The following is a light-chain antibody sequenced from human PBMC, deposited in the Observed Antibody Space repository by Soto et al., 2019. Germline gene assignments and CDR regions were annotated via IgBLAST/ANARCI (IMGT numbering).Light chain of an antibody. CDR3: HQYGTAPLT. Sequence: EIVMTQSPATLSVSPGERATLSCRASQSVSIKLAWYQQKPGQAPRLLIYGASSRATGIPDRFSGSGSGTEFTLTISRLEPEHFSVYYCHQYGTAPLTFGPGTKVDIK. CDR2: GAS. V-gene: IGKV3-20*01. J-gene: IGKJ3*01. CDR1: QSVSIK.